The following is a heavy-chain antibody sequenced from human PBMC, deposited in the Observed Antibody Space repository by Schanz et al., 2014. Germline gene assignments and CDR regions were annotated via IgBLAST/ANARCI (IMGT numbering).Heavy chain of an antibody. CDR1: AYTFTGYY. CDR3: ARESRFHVDY. J-gene: IGHJ4*02. V-gene: IGHV1-2*02. Sequence: QVQLVQSGAEVKEPGASVKVSCKASAYTFTGYYLHWVRQAPGQGLEWMGWISPNGATNYAQKFQGRVTLTRDTSISTAHMELGRLRSDDTAVYYCARESRFHVDYWGQGTLVTVSS. CDR2: ISPNGAT. D-gene: IGHD3-10*01.